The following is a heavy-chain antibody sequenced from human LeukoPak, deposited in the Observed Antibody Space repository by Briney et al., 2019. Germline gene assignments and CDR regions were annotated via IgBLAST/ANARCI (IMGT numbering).Heavy chain of an antibody. Sequence: PGRSLRLSCAASGFTFDDYAMHWVRQAPGKGLEWVSGISWNSGSIGYVDSVKGRFTISRDNAKNSLYLQMNSLRAEDTALCYCAKDQDIVLMVYATRVFDYWGQGTLVTVSS. V-gene: IGHV3-9*01. CDR1: GFTFDDYA. CDR2: ISWNSGSI. J-gene: IGHJ4*02. D-gene: IGHD2-8*01. CDR3: AKDQDIVLMVYATRVFDY.